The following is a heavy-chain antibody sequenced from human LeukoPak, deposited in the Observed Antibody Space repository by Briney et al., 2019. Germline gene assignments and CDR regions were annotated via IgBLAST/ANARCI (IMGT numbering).Heavy chain of an antibody. CDR1: GFTFSSYS. CDR3: ARDDGPADY. Sequence: PGGSLRLSCAAPGFTFSSYSMNWVRQAPGKGLEWVSYISGSSSTIYYADSVKGRFTISRDNAKNSLYLQMNSLRAEDTAVYYCARDDGPADYWGQGALVTVSS. CDR2: ISGSSSTI. J-gene: IGHJ4*02. V-gene: IGHV3-48*01. D-gene: IGHD5-24*01.